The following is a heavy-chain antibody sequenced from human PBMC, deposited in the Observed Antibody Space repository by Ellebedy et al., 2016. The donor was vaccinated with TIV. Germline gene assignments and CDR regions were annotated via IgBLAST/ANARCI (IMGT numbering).Heavy chain of an antibody. CDR1: GFTFSSYP. J-gene: IGHJ4*02. CDR3: ATSAVGHSHGYYFDY. D-gene: IGHD3-22*01. Sequence: GESLKISCTVSGFTFSSYPIHWVRLAPGKGLEWVTLISYDGTTKYNADSVKGRFTISRDNSKHTVYLQINSLRAEDTALYYCATSAVGHSHGYYFDYWGQGTLVTVSA. V-gene: IGHV3-30-3*01. CDR2: ISYDGTTK.